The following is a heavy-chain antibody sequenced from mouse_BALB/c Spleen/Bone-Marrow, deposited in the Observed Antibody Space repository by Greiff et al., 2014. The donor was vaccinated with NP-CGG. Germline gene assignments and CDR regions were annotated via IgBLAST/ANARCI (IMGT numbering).Heavy chain of an antibody. J-gene: IGHJ3*01. CDR2: IYPGNVNT. Sequence: QVQLQQPGPELVKPGASVRISCKASGYTFTSYYIHWVKQRPGQGLEWIGWIYPGNVNTKYNEKFKGKATLTADKSSSTAYMQLSSLTSDDSAVYFCARYYRYDAWFAYWGQGTLVTVSA. CDR1: GYTFTSYY. D-gene: IGHD2-14*01. V-gene: IGHV1S56*01. CDR3: ARYYRYDAWFAY.